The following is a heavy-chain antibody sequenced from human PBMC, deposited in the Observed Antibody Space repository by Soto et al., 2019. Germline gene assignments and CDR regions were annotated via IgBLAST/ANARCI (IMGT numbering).Heavy chain of an antibody. D-gene: IGHD2-8*01. J-gene: IGHJ6*02. CDR1: GFTFSSYG. CDR3: ARDQDVLMVYAIRPRYGMDV. Sequence: PGGSLRLSCAASGFTFSSYGMHWVRQAPGKGLEWVAVIWYDGSNKYYADSVKGRFTISRDNSKNTLYLQMNSLRAEDTAVYYCARDQDVLMVYAIRPRYGMDVWGQGTTVTVSS. CDR2: IWYDGSNK. V-gene: IGHV3-33*01.